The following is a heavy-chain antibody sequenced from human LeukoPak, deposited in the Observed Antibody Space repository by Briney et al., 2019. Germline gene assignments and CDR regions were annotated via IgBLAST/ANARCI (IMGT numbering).Heavy chain of an antibody. CDR2: IKEDGSEK. J-gene: IGHJ4*02. CDR3: ARDSQHLNFDH. CDR1: GFTFSNYW. Sequence: GGTLRLSCVASGFTFSNYWMNWVRQAPGKGLEWVANIKEDGSEKYYVDSVKGRFTISRDNAKNSLYLQMDSLRAEDTAVYYCARDSQHLNFDHWGQGTLVTVSS. V-gene: IGHV3-7*04. D-gene: IGHD3-3*02.